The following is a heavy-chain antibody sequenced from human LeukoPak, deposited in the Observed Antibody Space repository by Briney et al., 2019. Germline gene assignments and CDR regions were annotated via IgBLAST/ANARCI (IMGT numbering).Heavy chain of an antibody. CDR3: ARVVAGTGGYFSYYYLDV. Sequence: PGGSLRLSCAASGFTFSSYAMNWVRQAPGKGLEWVSSISSSGRSINYAESVKGRFTISRDNAKNSLYLQMSSLRAEDTAIYYCARVVAGTGGYFSYYYLDVWGKGTTVTVSS. D-gene: IGHD3-10*01. CDR2: ISSSGRSI. V-gene: IGHV3-48*03. J-gene: IGHJ6*03. CDR1: GFTFSSYA.